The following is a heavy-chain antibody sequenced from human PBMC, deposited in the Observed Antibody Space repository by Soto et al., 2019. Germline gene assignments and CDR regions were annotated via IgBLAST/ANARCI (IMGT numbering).Heavy chain of an antibody. CDR1: GGSTSDKSYF. Sequence: SETLSLTCSVSGGSTSDKSYFWGWVRQSPWKGLEWIGSMYYSGSSYYNPSLKSRVAISVDTSRNQFSLKLRSVTAADTAVYFCARQRLLRLKPDFDIWGQGTLVTVSS. J-gene: IGHJ4*02. CDR3: ARQRLLRLKPDFDI. D-gene: IGHD2-21*02. CDR2: MYYSGSS. V-gene: IGHV4-39*01.